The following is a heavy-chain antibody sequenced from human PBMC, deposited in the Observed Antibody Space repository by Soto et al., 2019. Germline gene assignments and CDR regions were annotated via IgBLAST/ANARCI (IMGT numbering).Heavy chain of an antibody. V-gene: IGHV4-4*02. CDR2: IYHSGST. Sequence: QVQLQEPGPGLVKPSGTLSLTCAVSGGSISSSNWWSWVRQPPGKGLEWIGEIYHSGSTNYNPSLKSGVTISGDKSKNQFSLKLSSVTAADTAVYYCANVSGSYYYGMDVWGQGTTVTVSS. D-gene: IGHD1-26*01. J-gene: IGHJ6*02. CDR3: ANVSGSYYYGMDV. CDR1: GGSISSSNW.